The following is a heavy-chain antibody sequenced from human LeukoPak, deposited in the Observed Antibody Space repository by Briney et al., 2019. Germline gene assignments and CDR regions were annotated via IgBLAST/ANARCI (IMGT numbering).Heavy chain of an antibody. V-gene: IGHV4-4*02. D-gene: IGHD6-13*01. J-gene: IGHJ4*02. CDR1: GGSISSSYW. Sequence: SETLSLTCGVSGGSISSSYWWSWVRQPPGKGLEWIGEIYHSGSTNYNPSLKSRVTISVDTSKNQFSLKLSSVTAADTAVYYCARARIAAARRTYYFDYWGQGTLVIVSS. CDR3: ARARIAAARRTYYFDY. CDR2: IYHSGST.